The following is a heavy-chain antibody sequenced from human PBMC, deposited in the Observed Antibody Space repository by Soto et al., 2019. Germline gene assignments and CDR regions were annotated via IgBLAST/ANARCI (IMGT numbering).Heavy chain of an antibody. D-gene: IGHD2-2*01. Sequence: QVQLVQSGAEVKKPGASVKVSCKASGYTFTSYGISWVRQAPGQGLEWMGWISAYNGNTNYAQKLQGRVTMTTDTSPSTAYMEVRSLRSDDTAVYYCARLYCISTSCYLGMDVWGQGTTVTVSS. V-gene: IGHV1-18*01. CDR2: ISAYNGNT. CDR3: ARLYCISTSCYLGMDV. J-gene: IGHJ6*02. CDR1: GYTFTSYG.